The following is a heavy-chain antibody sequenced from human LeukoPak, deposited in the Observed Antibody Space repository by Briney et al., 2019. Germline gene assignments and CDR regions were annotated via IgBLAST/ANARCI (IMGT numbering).Heavy chain of an antibody. CDR1: GLTVRPYY. J-gene: IGHJ4*02. D-gene: IGHD6-13*01. CDR3: AKDRHSSSWPEYYFDY. V-gene: IGHV3-53*01. CDR2: IYSDGST. Sequence: GGSQRLSCAASGLTVRPYYLSWVRQSAGKNLELVSDIYSDGSTFYADSVKGRFTISRDNSKNTLYLQMNSLRAEDTAVYYCAKDRHSSSWPEYYFDYWGQGTLVTVSS.